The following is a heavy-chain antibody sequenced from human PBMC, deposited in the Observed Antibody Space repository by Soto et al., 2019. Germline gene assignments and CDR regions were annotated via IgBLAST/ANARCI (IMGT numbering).Heavy chain of an antibody. Sequence: GGSLRLSCAASGFTFSSYGMHWVRQAPGKGLEWVAVISYDGSNKYYADSVKGRFTISRDNSKNTLYLQMNSLRAEDTAVYYCAKDGTTYYDILTGYRSNWFDPWGQGTLVTVSS. CDR2: ISYDGSNK. V-gene: IGHV3-30*18. CDR1: GFTFSSYG. J-gene: IGHJ5*02. CDR3: AKDGTTYYDILTGYRSNWFDP. D-gene: IGHD3-9*01.